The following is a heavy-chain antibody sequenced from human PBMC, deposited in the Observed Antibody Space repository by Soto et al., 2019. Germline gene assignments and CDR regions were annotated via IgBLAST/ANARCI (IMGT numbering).Heavy chain of an antibody. CDR2: IYYSGTT. CDR1: GGSTRNYF. CDR3: ARYVNPYDTAVWFDP. Sequence: QVQLQESGPGLVKPSETLSLTCTVSGGSTRNYFWRWIRQPPGKGLEWIGCIYYSGTTNYNSSLNSRLTISLDTSKNQFSLRLRSVTAADTAVYYCARYVNPYDTAVWFDPWGQGTLVTVSS. V-gene: IGHV4-59*01. D-gene: IGHD3-9*01. J-gene: IGHJ5*02.